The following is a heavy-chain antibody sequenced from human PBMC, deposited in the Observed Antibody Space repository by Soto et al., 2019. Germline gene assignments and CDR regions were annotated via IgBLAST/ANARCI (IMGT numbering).Heavy chain of an antibody. D-gene: IGHD3-3*01. V-gene: IGHV3-43*01. CDR1: GFRFDDYN. Sequence: LRLSCAASGFRFDDYNIHWVRQAPGKGLEWVSLITWNGGNTYYADSVKGRFTISRDGTTESVSLQMTSLKREDTGLYYCARETLSFGSALDVWGQGTMVTVSS. J-gene: IGHJ6*02. CDR2: ITWNGGNT. CDR3: ARETLSFGSALDV.